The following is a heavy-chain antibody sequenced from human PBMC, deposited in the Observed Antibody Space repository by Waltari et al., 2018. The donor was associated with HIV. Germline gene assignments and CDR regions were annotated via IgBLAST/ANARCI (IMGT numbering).Heavy chain of an antibody. D-gene: IGHD3-22*01. V-gene: IGHV1-69*06. J-gene: IGHJ5*02. CDR3: ASMAYDSSGLGWFDP. CDR2: IIPIFGTA. Sequence: SCKASGGTFSSYAISWVRQAPGQGLEWMGGIIPIFGTANYAQKFQGRVTITADKSTSTAYMELSSLRSEDTAVYYCASMAYDSSGLGWFDPWGQGTLVTVSS. CDR1: GGTFSSYA.